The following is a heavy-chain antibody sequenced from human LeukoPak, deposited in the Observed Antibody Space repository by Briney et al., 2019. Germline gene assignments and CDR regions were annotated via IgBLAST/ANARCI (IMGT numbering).Heavy chain of an antibody. V-gene: IGHV3-15*01. CDR3: AKDRDDYVWGSYLGAFDI. CDR2: INSKTDGGTT. J-gene: IGHJ3*02. D-gene: IGHD3-16*01. Sequence: GGSLRLSCAAPLYTFRNAWMSWVRQAPGKGLEWVDRINSKTDGGTTDYAAPVKGRFTISRDDSKNTLYLQMNSLRAEDTAVFYCAKDRDDYVWGSYLGAFDIWGQGTMVTVSS. CDR1: LYTFRNAW.